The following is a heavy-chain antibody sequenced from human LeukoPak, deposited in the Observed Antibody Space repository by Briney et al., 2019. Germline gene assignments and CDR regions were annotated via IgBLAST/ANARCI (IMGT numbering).Heavy chain of an antibody. CDR3: AKKYCSSTSCYGRWFDP. D-gene: IGHD2-2*01. J-gene: IGHJ5*02. V-gene: IGHV3-30*02. CDR2: IRYDGSNK. Sequence: GGSLRLSCAASGFTFSSYGMHWVRQAPGKGLEWVAFIRYDGSNKYYADSVKGRFTISRDNSKNTLYLQMNSLRAEDTAVYYCAKKYCSSTSCYGRWFDPWGQGTLVTVSS. CDR1: GFTFSSYG.